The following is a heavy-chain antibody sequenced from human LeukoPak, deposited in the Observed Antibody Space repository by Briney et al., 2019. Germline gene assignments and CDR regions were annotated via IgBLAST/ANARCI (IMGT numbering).Heavy chain of an antibody. CDR2: IYHSGST. D-gene: IGHD6-13*01. CDR1: GDSISSSGYY. CDR3: ARTPGIAAAGPSEYFQH. V-gene: IGHV4-30-2*01. Sequence: SETLSLTCTVSGDSISSSGYYWSWIRQPPGKGLEWIGYIYHSGSTYYNPSLKSRVTISVDTSKNQFSLKLSSVTAADTAVYYCARTPGIAAAGPSEYFQHWGQGTLVTVSS. J-gene: IGHJ1*01.